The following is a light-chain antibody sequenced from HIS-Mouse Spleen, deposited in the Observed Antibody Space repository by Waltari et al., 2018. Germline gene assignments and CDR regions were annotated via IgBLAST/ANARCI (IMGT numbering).Light chain of an antibody. Sequence: SYELTQPPSVSVSPGQPARITCSGDALPKKYAYWDQQKSGQAPVLGIYEDSKRPSGIPERFSGSSSGTMATLTISGAQVEDEADYYCYSTDSSGNHRVFGGGTKLTVL. CDR3: YSTDSSGNHRV. CDR2: EDS. J-gene: IGLJ2*01. V-gene: IGLV3-10*01. CDR1: ALPKKY.